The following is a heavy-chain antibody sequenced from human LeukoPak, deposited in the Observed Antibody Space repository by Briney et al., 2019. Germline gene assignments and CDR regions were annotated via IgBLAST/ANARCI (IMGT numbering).Heavy chain of an antibody. CDR3: ARDLPYYDSSGLDY. V-gene: IGHV1-2*02. CDR2: INPNSGGT. CDR1: GYTFTGYY. Sequence: GASVKVSCKASGYTFTGYYMHWVRQAPGQGLEWMGWINPNSGGTNYAQKFQGRVTMTRDTSISTAYMELSRLRSDDTAVYYCARDLPYYDSSGLDYWGQGTLVTVSS. D-gene: IGHD3-22*01. J-gene: IGHJ4*02.